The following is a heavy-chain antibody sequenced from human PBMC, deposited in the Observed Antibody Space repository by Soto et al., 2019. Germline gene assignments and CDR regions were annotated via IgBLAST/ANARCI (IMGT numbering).Heavy chain of an antibody. D-gene: IGHD3-3*01. Sequence: PSETRSRTCTVSGDSISTFYWSWIRQPPGKGLEWIGYIHYSGSTNYNPSLKSQVIISVDTSKNQFSLKLSSVTAADTAVYFCARVRSNLFDYWGQGTLVTVSS. J-gene: IGHJ4*02. V-gene: IGHV4-59*01. CDR2: IHYSGST. CDR3: ARVRSNLFDY. CDR1: GDSISTFY.